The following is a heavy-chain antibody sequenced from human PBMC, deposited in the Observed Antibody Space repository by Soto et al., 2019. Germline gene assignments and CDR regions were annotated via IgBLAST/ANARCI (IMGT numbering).Heavy chain of an antibody. D-gene: IGHD3-10*01. CDR2: IYHSGST. CDR3: ATLVYYYGSAPSD. CDR1: GYSISSGCY. V-gene: IGHV4-38-2*01. Sequence: PSETLSLTCAVSGYSISSGCYWGWIRQPPGKGLEWIGSIYHSGSTYYNPSLKSRVTISVDTSKNQFSLKLSSVTAADTAVYYCATLVYYYGSAPSDWGQGTLVTVSS. J-gene: IGHJ4*02.